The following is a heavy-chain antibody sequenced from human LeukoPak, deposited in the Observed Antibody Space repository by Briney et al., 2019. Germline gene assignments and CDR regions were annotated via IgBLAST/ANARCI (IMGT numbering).Heavy chain of an antibody. CDR3: ARDWGAYYDSSGYLLRGVFDY. D-gene: IGHD3-22*01. CDR2: IKQDGSEK. J-gene: IGHJ4*02. Sequence: GGSLRLSCAASGFTFSSYWMSWVRQAPGKGLEWVANIKQDGSEKYYVDSVKGRFTISRDNAKNSLYLQMNSLRAEDTAVYYCARDWGAYYDSSGYLLRGVFDYWGQGTLVTVSS. V-gene: IGHV3-7*03. CDR1: GFTFSSYW.